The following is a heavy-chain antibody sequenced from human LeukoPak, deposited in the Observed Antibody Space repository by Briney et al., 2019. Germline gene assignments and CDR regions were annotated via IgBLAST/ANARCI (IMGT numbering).Heavy chain of an antibody. V-gene: IGHV4-34*01. Sequence: SETLSLTCAVYGGSFSGDYWNWIRQPPGKGLEWFGEINHSGSTNYNPSLKSRVTISVDTSKNQFSLKLSSVTAADTAVYYCARFCTNGVCPQGAFDIWGQGTMVTVSS. CDR2: INHSGST. CDR1: GGSFSGDY. J-gene: IGHJ3*02. D-gene: IGHD2-8*01. CDR3: ARFCTNGVCPQGAFDI.